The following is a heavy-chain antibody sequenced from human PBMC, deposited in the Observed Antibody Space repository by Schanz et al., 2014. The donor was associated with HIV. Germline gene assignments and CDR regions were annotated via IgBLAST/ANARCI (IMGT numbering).Heavy chain of an antibody. CDR2: ISDTGTTT. CDR1: GFTFNDYY. J-gene: IGHJ5*02. Sequence: HVQLVESGGGLVKPGGSLRLSCAASGFTFNDYYMTWIRQAPGKGLEWVSYISDTGTTTYYADSVNGRFTISRDNSKNTLYLQMNSLRADDTAVYFCASPRTNLGSDAWGQGSLVTVSS. CDR3: ASPRTNLGSDA. D-gene: IGHD1-1*01. V-gene: IGHV3-11*01.